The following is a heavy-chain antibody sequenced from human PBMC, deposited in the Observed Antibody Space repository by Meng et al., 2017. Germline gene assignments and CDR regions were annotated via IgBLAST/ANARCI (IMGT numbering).Heavy chain of an antibody. CDR3: ARGRGDYYDSSGYYYGRDLDY. V-gene: IGHV7-4-1*02. Sequence: QGELVEFWAGLKKHGASVEAACKASGNTFTSDAMNWVRQAPGQGLEWMGWINTNTGNPTYAQGFTGRFVFSLDTSVSTAYLQISSLKAEDTAVYYCARGRGDYYDSSGYYYGRDLDYWGQGTLVTVSS. D-gene: IGHD3-22*01. J-gene: IGHJ4*02. CDR1: GNTFTSDA. CDR2: INTNTGNP.